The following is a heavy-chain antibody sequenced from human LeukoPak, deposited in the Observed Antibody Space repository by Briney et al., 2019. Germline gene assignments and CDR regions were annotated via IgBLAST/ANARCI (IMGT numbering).Heavy chain of an antibody. D-gene: IGHD3-16*02. V-gene: IGHV3-23*01. J-gene: IGHJ4*02. CDR2: ISGSGVST. Sequence: GGPLRLSCAASGFTFSSFAMSWVRQAPGKGLEWVSGISGSGVSTYYADSVKGRFTISRDNAKNSLYLQMNSLRAEDTALYYCARANGLLWGSYRYPFDYWGQGTLVTVSS. CDR3: ARANGLLWGSYRYPFDY. CDR1: GFTFSSFA.